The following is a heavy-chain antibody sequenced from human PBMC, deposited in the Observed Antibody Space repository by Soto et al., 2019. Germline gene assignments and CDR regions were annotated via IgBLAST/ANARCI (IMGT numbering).Heavy chain of an antibody. V-gene: IGHV3-30-3*01. CDR1: GFTFSSYA. D-gene: IGHD3-10*01. CDR3: ARDWGRYYGSGSYYRPSDY. J-gene: IGHJ4*02. CDR2: ISYDGSNK. Sequence: GGSLRLSCAASGFTFSSYAMHWVRQAPGKGLEWVAVISYDGSNKYYADSVKGRFTISRDNSKNTLYLQMNSLRAEDMAVYYCARDWGRYYGSGSYYRPSDYWGQGTLVTVSS.